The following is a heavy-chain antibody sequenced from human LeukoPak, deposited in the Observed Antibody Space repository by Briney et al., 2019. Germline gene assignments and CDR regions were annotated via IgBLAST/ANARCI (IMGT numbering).Heavy chain of an antibody. V-gene: IGHV1-8*01. CDR2: MNPNSGNT. Sequence: GASVKVSCKASGYIFRNFGIGWVRQATGQGLEWMGWMNPNSGNTGYAQKFQGRVTMTRNTSISTAYMELSSLRSEDTAVYYCARGPPLDYYYYGMDVWGQGTTVTVSS. J-gene: IGHJ6*02. CDR1: GYIFRNFG. CDR3: ARGPPLDYYYYGMDV.